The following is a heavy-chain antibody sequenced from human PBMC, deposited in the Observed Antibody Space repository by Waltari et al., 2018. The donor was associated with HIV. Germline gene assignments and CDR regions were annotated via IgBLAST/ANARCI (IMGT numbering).Heavy chain of an antibody. CDR2: IYTSGST. CDR1: GGSISSGSYY. Sequence: QVQLQESGPGLVKPSQTLSLTCTVSGGSISSGSYYWSWIRQPAGKGLEWIGRIYTSGSTNYNPSLKSRVTISVDTSKNQFSLKLSSVTAADTAVYYCARDYLMVSVSSGHGWFDPWGQGTLVTVSS. CDR3: ARDYLMVSVSSGHGWFDP. J-gene: IGHJ5*02. D-gene: IGHD3-3*01. V-gene: IGHV4-61*02.